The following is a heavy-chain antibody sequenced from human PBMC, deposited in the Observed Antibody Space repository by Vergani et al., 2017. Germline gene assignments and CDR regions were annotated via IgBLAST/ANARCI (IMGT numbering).Heavy chain of an antibody. D-gene: IGHD2-2*01. CDR1: GFTFSSYG. V-gene: IGHV3-30*03. J-gene: IGHJ4*02. CDR3: AGEAEQVVPAAWSFDY. CDR2: ISYEGSNK. Sequence: QVQLVESGGGVVQPGRSLRLSCAASGFTFSSYGMHWVRQAPGKGLEWVAVISYEGSNKYYADSVKGRFTISRGNSKNTLYLQMNSLRAEDTAVYYCAGEAEQVVPAAWSFDYWGQGSLVTVSS.